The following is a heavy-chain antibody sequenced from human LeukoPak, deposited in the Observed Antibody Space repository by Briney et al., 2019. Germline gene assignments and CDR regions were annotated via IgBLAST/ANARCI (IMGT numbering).Heavy chain of an antibody. CDR1: GGSISSSSYY. V-gene: IGHV4-39*07. CDR3: ASPYCSSTSCHSYDAFDI. J-gene: IGHJ3*02. D-gene: IGHD2-2*01. CDR2: IYYSGST. Sequence: PSETLSLTCTVSGGSISSSSYYWGWIRQPPGKGLEWIGSIYYSGSTYYNPSLKSRVTISVDTSKNQFSLKLSSVTAADTAVYYCASPYCSSTSCHSYDAFDIWGQGTMVTVSS.